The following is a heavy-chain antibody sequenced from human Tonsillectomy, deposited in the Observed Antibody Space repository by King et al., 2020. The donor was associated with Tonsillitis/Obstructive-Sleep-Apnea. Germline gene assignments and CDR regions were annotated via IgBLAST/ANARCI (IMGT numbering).Heavy chain of an antibody. Sequence: LQLQESGPGLVKPSETLSLTCTVSGGSISSYYWSWIRQPPGKGLEWIGYIYYSGSTNYNPSLKSRITISVDTSTNQFSLKLSSVTAADTAVYYCARVDTTMVGYMDVWGKRTTVTVSS. J-gene: IGHJ6*03. CDR3: ARVDTTMVGYMDV. CDR1: GGSISSYY. CDR2: IYYSGST. V-gene: IGHV4-59*01. D-gene: IGHD5-18*01.